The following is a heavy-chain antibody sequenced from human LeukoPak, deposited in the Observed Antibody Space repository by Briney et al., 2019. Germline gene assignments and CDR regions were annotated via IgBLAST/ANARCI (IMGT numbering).Heavy chain of an antibody. CDR3: ARGRVYYYGSGRRDFDY. J-gene: IGHJ4*02. CDR2: INHSGST. V-gene: IGHV4-34*01. CDR1: GGSFSGYY. Sequence: SETLSLTCAVYGGSFSGYYWSWIRQPPGKGLEWIGEINHSGSTNYNPSLKSRVTISVDTSKNQFPLKLSSVTAADTAVYYCARGRVYYYGSGRRDFDYWGQGTLVTVSS. D-gene: IGHD3-10*01.